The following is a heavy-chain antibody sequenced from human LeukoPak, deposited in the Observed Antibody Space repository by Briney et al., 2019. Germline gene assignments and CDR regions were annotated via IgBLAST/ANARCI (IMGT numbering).Heavy chain of an antibody. J-gene: IGHJ3*02. CDR1: GGSISSGGYY. V-gene: IGHV4-61*02. CDR2: IYTSGST. CDR3: ARHGINLRRTVAFDI. D-gene: IGHD4-17*01. Sequence: SETLSLTCTVSGGSISSGGYYWSWIRQPAGKGLEGIGRIYTSGSTNYNPSLKSRVTISVDTSKNQFSLKLSSVTAADTAVYSCARHGINLRRTVAFDIWGQGTMVTVSS.